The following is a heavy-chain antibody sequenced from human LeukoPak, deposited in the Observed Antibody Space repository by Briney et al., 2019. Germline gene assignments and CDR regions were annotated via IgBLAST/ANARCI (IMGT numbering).Heavy chain of an antibody. CDR1: GFTFSSFG. D-gene: IGHD2-15*01. CDR2: ISGSGGSA. Sequence: PGGSLRLSCAASGFTFSSFGMSWVRQAPGKGLEWVSGISGSGGSADYADSVKGRFTISRDNSKKTLYLLMNSLRAEDTALYYCAKDLWGFVEVAAILDYWGQGTLVTVSS. J-gene: IGHJ4*02. CDR3: AKDLWGFVEVAAILDY. V-gene: IGHV3-23*01.